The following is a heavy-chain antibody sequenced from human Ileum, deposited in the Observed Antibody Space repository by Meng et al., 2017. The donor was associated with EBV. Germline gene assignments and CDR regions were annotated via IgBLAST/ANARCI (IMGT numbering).Heavy chain of an antibody. V-gene: IGHV4-61*08. D-gene: IGHD1-26*01. CDR3: ARDLRVGGAFDY. Sequence: HVQQQGAGPGPRIPSVSLSLPCTVSCAVVSSSGYYLSWLRQSPGKGLEWIGYVNYNWDSTYNPSLKSRVPIFLDTSKKQFYLNLTSATAADTAIYYCARDLRVGGAFDYWGQGTLVTVSS. J-gene: IGHJ4*02. CDR2: VNYNWDS. CDR1: CAVVSSSGYY.